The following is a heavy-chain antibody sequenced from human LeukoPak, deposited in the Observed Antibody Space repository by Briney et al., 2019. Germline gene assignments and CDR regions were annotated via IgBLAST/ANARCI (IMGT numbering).Heavy chain of an antibody. CDR1: GFTFSSYA. J-gene: IGHJ5*02. CDR3: APGPPYVT. V-gene: IGHV3-23*01. Sequence: GGSLRLSCAASGFTFSSYAMSWVRQAPGRGLEWVSDISGSGGSIYYADSVKGRITISRDNAKNSLYLQMNSLRAEDTAVYYCAPGPPYVTWGQGTLVTVSS. D-gene: IGHD3-16*01. CDR2: ISGSGGSI.